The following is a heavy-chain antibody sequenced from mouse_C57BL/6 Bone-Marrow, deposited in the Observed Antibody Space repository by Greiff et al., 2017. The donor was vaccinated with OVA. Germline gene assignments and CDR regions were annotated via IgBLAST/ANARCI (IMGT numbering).Heavy chain of an antibody. CDR2: IDPSDSYT. J-gene: IGHJ4*01. CDR1: GYTFTSYW. D-gene: IGHD2-4*01. V-gene: IGHV1-69*01. CDR3: ANYDSFYAMDY. Sequence: QVQLQQPGAELVMPGASVKLSCKASGYTFTSYWMHWVKQRPGQGLEWIGEIDPSDSYTNYNQKFKGKSTLTVDKSSSTAYMQLSSLTSEDSAVYFCANYDSFYAMDYWGQGTSVTVSS.